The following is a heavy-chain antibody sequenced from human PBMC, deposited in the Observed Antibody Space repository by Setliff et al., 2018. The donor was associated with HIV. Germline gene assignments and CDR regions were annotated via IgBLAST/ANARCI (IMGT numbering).Heavy chain of an antibody. CDR3: ARGHGYWGLYYFDY. V-gene: IGHV1-18*04. J-gene: IGHJ4*02. CDR2: ISANNGNT. CDR1: GYTFPNYG. Sequence: GASVKVSCKASGYTFPNYGITWVRQAPGQGLEWMGWISANNGNTNYAQKLQGRVTMTTDTSTSTDYMELRSLRSDDTAVYYCARGHGYWGLYYFDYWGQGTLVTVSS. D-gene: IGHD7-27*01.